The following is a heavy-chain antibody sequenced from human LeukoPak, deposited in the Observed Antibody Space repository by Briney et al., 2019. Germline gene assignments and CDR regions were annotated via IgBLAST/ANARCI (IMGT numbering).Heavy chain of an antibody. J-gene: IGHJ5*02. V-gene: IGHV3-30*01. D-gene: IGHD3-22*01. CDR2: LSYDGRDR. CDR1: GFTLSEYG. Sequence: GGSLRLSCAASGFTLSEYGIHWVRQAPGKGLEWVAVLSYDGRDRYYADSVNGRFTISRDISSDTVSLQVNSLRVEDTAVYFCARDRINMMVLVHDSGLDLWGQGTLVTVSS. CDR3: ARDRINMMVLVHDSGLDL.